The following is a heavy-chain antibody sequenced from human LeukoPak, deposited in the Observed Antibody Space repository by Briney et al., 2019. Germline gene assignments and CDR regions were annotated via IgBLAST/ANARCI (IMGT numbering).Heavy chain of an antibody. Sequence: GGSLRLSCAASGFTFSTYSMNWVRQAPGKGLEWVSSISSTSSYIYYADSVKGRFTISRDNAKNSLYLQMNSLRAEDTAVYYCAGVPWQQLNAFDIWGQGTMVTVSS. V-gene: IGHV3-21*01. CDR2: ISSTSSYI. CDR1: GFTFSTYS. CDR3: AGVPWQQLNAFDI. D-gene: IGHD6-13*01. J-gene: IGHJ3*02.